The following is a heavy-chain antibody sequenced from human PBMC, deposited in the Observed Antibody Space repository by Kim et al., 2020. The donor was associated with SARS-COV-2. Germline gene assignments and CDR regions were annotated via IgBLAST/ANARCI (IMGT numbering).Heavy chain of an antibody. CDR1: GFTFSSYW. J-gene: IGHJ6*02. V-gene: IGHV3-7*01. CDR3: ARDMYYDFWSGYYPLAYYYGMDV. D-gene: IGHD3-3*01. Sequence: GGSLRLSCAASGFTFSSYWMSWVRQAPGKGLEWVANIKQDGSEKYYVDSVKGRFTISRDNAKNSLYLQMNSLRAEDTAVYYCARDMYYDFWSGYYPLAYYYGMDVWGQGTTVTVSS. CDR2: IKQDGSEK.